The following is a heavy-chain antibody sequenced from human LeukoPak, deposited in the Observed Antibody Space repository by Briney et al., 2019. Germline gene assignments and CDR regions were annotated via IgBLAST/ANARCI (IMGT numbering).Heavy chain of an antibody. CDR1: GYTFTSYD. J-gene: IGHJ6*02. CDR3: ARDTPYSSSWFPSYYGMDV. CDR2: ISAYNGNT. D-gene: IGHD6-13*01. V-gene: IGHV1-18*01. Sequence: ASVKVSCKASGYTFTSYDINWVRQATGQGLEWMGWISAYNGNTNYAQKLQGRVTMTTDTSTSTAYMELRSLRSDDTAVYYCARDTPYSSSWFPSYYGMDVWGQGTTVTVSS.